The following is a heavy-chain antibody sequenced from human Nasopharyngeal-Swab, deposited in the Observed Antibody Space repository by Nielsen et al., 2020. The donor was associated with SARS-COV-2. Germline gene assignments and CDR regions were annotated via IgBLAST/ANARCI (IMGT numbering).Heavy chain of an antibody. D-gene: IGHD5-18*01. CDR3: AKARRTDTYGFECFDY. J-gene: IGHJ4*02. V-gene: IGHV3-9*01. CDR1: RFTFENYA. CDR2: ITWNSGNK. Sequence: SLKISCAASRFTFENYAMHWVRQPPGKGLEWVSGITWNSGNKGYAESVQGRFTISRDNARNSLYLQMNSLRAEDTALYYCAKARRTDTYGFECFDYWGQGTLVTVSS.